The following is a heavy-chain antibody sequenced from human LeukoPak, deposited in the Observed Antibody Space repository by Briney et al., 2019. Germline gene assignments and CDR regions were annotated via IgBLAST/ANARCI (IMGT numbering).Heavy chain of an antibody. D-gene: IGHD1-14*01. CDR2: ISSSSTYK. J-gene: IGHJ4*02. Sequence: GGSLRLSCAASGFTFSSYAMGWVRQAPGKGLEWVSSISSSSTYKYYADSVKGRFTISRDNAKNSLYLQMNSLRAEDTAVYYCARDPISGSTLYYGTKYYFDYWGQGTLVTVSS. CDR1: GFTFSSYA. CDR3: ARDPISGSTLYYGTKYYFDY. V-gene: IGHV3-21*01.